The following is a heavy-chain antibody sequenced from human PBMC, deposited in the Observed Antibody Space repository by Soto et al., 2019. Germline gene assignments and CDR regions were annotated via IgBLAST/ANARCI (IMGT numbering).Heavy chain of an antibody. Sequence: PGGSLRLSCAASGFTFSSYWMHWVRQAPGKGLVWVSRINSDGSSTSYADSVKGRFTISRDNAKNTLYLQMNSLRAEDTAVYYCARHKYYDFWSGFPPADYYMDVWGKGTTVTVSS. D-gene: IGHD3-3*01. CDR3: ARHKYYDFWSGFPPADYYMDV. V-gene: IGHV3-74*01. CDR2: INSDGSST. J-gene: IGHJ6*03. CDR1: GFTFSSYW.